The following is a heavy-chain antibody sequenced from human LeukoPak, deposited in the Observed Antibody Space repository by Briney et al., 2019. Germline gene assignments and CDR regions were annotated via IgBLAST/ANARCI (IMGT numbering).Heavy chain of an antibody. CDR1: GFTFTSYA. Sequence: SGGSLRLSCAASGFTFTSYAMSWVRQAPGKGLVWVSGISGGGSSTYYADSVKGRFTISRDNSKNTLYLQMNSLRAEDSAIYYCAKVGGSTPYYFDYWGQGTLVTVSS. V-gene: IGHV3-23*01. J-gene: IGHJ4*02. CDR2: ISGGGSST. D-gene: IGHD2-2*01. CDR3: AKVGGSTPYYFDY.